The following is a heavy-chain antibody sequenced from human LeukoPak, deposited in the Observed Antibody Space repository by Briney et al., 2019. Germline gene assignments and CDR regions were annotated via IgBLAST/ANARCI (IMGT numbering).Heavy chain of an antibody. Sequence: QPGGSLRLSCAASGFTFSSYAVHWVRQAPGKGLEWVAVISYDGSNKYYADSVKGRFTISRDNSKNTLYLQMNSLRAEDTAVYYCARGNYGGEDQEIWFDPWGQGTLVTVSS. D-gene: IGHD4-23*01. V-gene: IGHV3-30-3*01. J-gene: IGHJ5*02. CDR2: ISYDGSNK. CDR1: GFTFSSYA. CDR3: ARGNYGGEDQEIWFDP.